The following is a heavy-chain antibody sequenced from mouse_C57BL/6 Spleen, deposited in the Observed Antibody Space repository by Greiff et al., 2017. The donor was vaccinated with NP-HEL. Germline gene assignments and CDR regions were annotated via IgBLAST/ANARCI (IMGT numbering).Heavy chain of an antibody. CDR3: AREGGDGRSHWYFDV. CDR2: ISYDGSN. J-gene: IGHJ1*03. CDR1: GCSITSGYY. Sequence: EVHLVESGPGLVKPSQSLSLTCSVTGCSITSGYYWNWIRQFPGNKLEWMGYISYDGSNNYNPSLKNRISITRDTSKNQFFLKLNSVTTEDTATYYCAREGGDGRSHWYFDVWGTGTTVTVSS. V-gene: IGHV3-6*01. D-gene: IGHD2-3*01.